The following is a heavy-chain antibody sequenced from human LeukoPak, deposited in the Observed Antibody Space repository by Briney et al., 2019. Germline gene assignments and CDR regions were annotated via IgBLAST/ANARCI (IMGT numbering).Heavy chain of an antibody. Sequence: GGSLRLSCAASGFTLSDYAMYWVRHAPGKGLVWVSRFTADGSSTIYADSVMGRFTVSRDIAKNTLYLQMYSLRAGDTAVYYCARAQMGTPTDCWGQGTLVTVSS. CDR2: FTADGSST. J-gene: IGHJ4*02. CDR3: ARAQMGTPTDC. CDR1: GFTLSDYA. V-gene: IGHV3-74*01. D-gene: IGHD1-14*01.